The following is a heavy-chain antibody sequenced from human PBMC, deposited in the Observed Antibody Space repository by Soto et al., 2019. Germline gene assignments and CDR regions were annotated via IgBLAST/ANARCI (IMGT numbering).Heavy chain of an antibody. CDR2: IYYSGST. CDR3: ARDQHDYGDYEGWFDP. CDR1: GGSISSGGYY. D-gene: IGHD4-17*01. V-gene: IGHV4-31*03. Sequence: LPCTVSGGSISSGGYYWSWIRHQPGKGLEWIGYIYYSGSTYYNPSLKSRVTISVDTSKNQYSLKLSSVTAADTAVYYCARDQHDYGDYEGWFDPWGQGTLVTVS. J-gene: IGHJ5*02.